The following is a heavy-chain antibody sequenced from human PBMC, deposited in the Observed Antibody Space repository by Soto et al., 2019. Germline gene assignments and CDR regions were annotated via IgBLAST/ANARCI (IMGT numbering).Heavy chain of an antibody. D-gene: IGHD2-2*01. CDR3: ARDNCSGTTCYEFDY. CDR1: GYSFTSYW. Sequence: GESLKISCKGSGYSFTSYWISWVRQMPGKGLKWMGRIDPSDSYTNYSPSFQGHVTISADKSISTAYLQWSSLKASDTAMYYCARDNCSGTTCYEFDYWGQGTLVTVSS. V-gene: IGHV5-10-1*01. J-gene: IGHJ4*02. CDR2: IDPSDSYT.